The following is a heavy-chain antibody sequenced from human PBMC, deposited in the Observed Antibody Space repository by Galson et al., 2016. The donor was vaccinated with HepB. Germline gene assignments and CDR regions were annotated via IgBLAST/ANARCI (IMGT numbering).Heavy chain of an antibody. D-gene: IGHD4-23*01. Sequence: EPLSLTCTVSGGSIASADHFWGWVRQSPGRGLEWIASLFYAGNTYYNPSLKSRVSISVDRSTNQFSLTVDSVTAADTAVYYCARRDYGGRSPFDYWGQGILVTVSA. V-gene: IGHV4-39*07. CDR2: LFYAGNT. CDR1: GGSIASADHF. CDR3: ARRDYGGRSPFDY. J-gene: IGHJ4*02.